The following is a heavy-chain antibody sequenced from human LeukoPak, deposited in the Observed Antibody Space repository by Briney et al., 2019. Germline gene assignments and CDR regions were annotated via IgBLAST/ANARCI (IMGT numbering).Heavy chain of an antibody. CDR3: ATLGTYDY. CDR2: ISSSSSYI. V-gene: IGHV3-21*01. Sequence: GGSLRLSCAASGFTFSSYSMNWVRQAPGKGLEWVSSISSSSSYIYYADSVKGRFTISRDNSKNTLFLQMDSLRPEDTGVYYCATLGTYDYWGQGTLVTVSS. CDR1: GFTFSSYS. J-gene: IGHJ4*02.